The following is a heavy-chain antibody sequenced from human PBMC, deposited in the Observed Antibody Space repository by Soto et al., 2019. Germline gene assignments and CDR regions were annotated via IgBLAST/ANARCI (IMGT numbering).Heavy chain of an antibody. D-gene: IGHD2-15*01. CDR3: ARVPRLVAGEDYADY. CDR1: GYTFTGYY. Sequence: ASVKVSCKASGYTFTGYYMHWVRQAPGQGLEWMGWMNPNSGNTGYAQKFQGRVTMTRNTSISTAYMELSSLRSEDTAVYYCARVPRLVAGEDYADYWGQGTLVTVSS. V-gene: IGHV1-8*02. J-gene: IGHJ4*02. CDR2: MNPNSGNT.